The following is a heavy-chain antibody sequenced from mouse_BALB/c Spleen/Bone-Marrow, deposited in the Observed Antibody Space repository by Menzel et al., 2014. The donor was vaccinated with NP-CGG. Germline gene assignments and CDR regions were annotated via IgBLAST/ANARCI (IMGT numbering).Heavy chain of an antibody. V-gene: IGHV13-2*02. J-gene: IGHJ3*01. Sequence: VQGVESGGGLVRPGNSLKLSCVTSGFTFSNYRMHWLRQPPGKRLEWIAVITVKSDNYGANYAESVKGRFTISRDDSKSSVYLQMNRLREEDTATYYCSVIHYYGYEAYWGQGTLVTVSA. CDR2: ITVKSDNYGA. D-gene: IGHD1-2*01. CDR1: GFTFSNYR. CDR3: SVIHYYGYEAY.